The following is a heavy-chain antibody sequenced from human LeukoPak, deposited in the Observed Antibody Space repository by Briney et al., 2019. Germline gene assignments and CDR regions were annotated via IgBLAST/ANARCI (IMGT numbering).Heavy chain of an antibody. D-gene: IGHD7-27*01. CDR3: ARDSTGEFDY. J-gene: IGHJ4*02. V-gene: IGHV3-30-3*01. CDR1: GFTFSSYA. Sequence: PGRSLRLSCAASGFTFSSYAMHWVRQAPGKGLEWVAVISYDGSSKYYADSVKGRFTISRDNSKNTLYLQMNSLRAEDTAVYYCARDSTGEFDYWGQGTLVTVSS. CDR2: ISYDGSSK.